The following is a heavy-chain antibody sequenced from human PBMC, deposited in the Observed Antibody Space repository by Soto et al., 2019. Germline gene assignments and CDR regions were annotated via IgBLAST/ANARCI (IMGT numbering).Heavy chain of an antibody. Sequence: EVQLVESGGGLVMPEESLRLSCAASGFTFIGYNMKWVRQAPGKGLEWVASISTSSIEILYSDLVRGRFTIFRDNARNSLYLQMNSLRAEATAVYYCATIGDHDGFDVWGQGTTVNVSS. J-gene: IGHJ3*01. D-gene: IGHD4-17*01. CDR1: GFTFIGYN. CDR2: ISTSSIEI. CDR3: ATIGDHDGFDV. V-gene: IGHV3-21*06.